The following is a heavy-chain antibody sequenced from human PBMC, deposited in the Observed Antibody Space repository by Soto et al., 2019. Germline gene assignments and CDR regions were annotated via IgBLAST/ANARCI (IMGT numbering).Heavy chain of an antibody. CDR3: ARGHGGSTWFVGVYYFFGMDV. J-gene: IGHJ6*02. CDR2: ISSSGDVI. CDR1: GFIFSDYT. D-gene: IGHD6-13*01. V-gene: IGHV3-48*02. Sequence: EVQLVESGGDLVQPGGSLRLSCAASGFIFSDYTMTWVRQDPGRGLEFVSTISSSGDVIFYADSVKGRFTVSRDNAKNSLDLQMYSLRYDDTAVYFWARGHGGSTWFVGVYYFFGMDVWGQWTAVTVSS.